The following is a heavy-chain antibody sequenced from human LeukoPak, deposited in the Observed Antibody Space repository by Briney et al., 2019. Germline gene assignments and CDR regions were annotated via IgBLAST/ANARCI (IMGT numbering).Heavy chain of an antibody. D-gene: IGHD2-2*01. CDR2: IYPDDSDT. CDR1: GYSFTNYW. Sequence: GESLKISCEGSGYSFTNYWIGWVRQMPGKGLEWMGIIYPDDSDTRYSPSFHGQVTISADKSIGTAYLQWSSLKASDTAMYYCAIGGDSSASCYRCFNYWGQGALVTVSS. J-gene: IGHJ4*02. V-gene: IGHV5-51*01. CDR3: AIGGDSSASCYRCFNY.